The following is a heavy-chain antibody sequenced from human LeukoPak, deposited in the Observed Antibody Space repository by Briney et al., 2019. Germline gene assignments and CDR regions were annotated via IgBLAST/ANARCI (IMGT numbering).Heavy chain of an antibody. Sequence: SSETLSLTCTVSGGSISSSDYYWGWIRQPPGKGLEWIGSIYYSVTTYYNPSLKSRVTISVDTSKNQFSLKLSSVTAADTAVYYCARERYQRRAYYYYYMDVWGKGTTVTVSS. D-gene: IGHD1-14*01. CDR3: ARERYQRRAYYYYYMDV. J-gene: IGHJ6*03. CDR1: GGSISSSDYY. CDR2: IYYSVTT. V-gene: IGHV4-39*07.